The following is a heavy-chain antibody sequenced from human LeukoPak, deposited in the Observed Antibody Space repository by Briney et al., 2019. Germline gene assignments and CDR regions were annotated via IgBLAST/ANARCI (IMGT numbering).Heavy chain of an antibody. D-gene: IGHD3-10*01. V-gene: IGHV3-23*01. J-gene: IGHJ4*02. CDR2: ISVPGGST. CDR3: AKRGGYETMAAFDY. CDR1: GFTFSVYV. Sequence: GGSLRLSCAASGFTFSVYVMSWVRQAPGKGLEWVSVISVPGGSTYYADSVKGRFTISRDNSKNTLYLQMSSLRAEDSAVYYCAKRGGYETMAAFDYWGQGTLVTVSS.